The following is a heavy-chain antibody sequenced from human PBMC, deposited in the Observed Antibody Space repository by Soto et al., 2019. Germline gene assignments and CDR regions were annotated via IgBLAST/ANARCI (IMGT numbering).Heavy chain of an antibody. D-gene: IGHD6-6*01. V-gene: IGHV1-8*01. CDR3: ACGRWFYSSSPPDWFDP. Sequence: ASVKVSCKASGYTFTSHDINWVRQATGQGLEGMGWMNPNSGNTGYAQKFQGRVTMTRNTSISTAYMELSSLRSEDTAVYYCACGRWFYSSSPPDWFDPWGQGTLVTVSS. CDR1: GYTFTSHD. CDR2: MNPNSGNT. J-gene: IGHJ5*02.